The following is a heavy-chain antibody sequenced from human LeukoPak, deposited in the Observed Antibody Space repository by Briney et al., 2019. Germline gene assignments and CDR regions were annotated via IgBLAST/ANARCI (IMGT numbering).Heavy chain of an antibody. J-gene: IGHJ4*02. V-gene: IGHV3-21*01. D-gene: IGHD6-19*01. CDR3: ARPSNEGQWLVGQGVDY. CDR1: GFTFSSYS. Sequence: GGSLRLSCEASGFTFSSYSMNWVRQAPGRGLEWVSSISTSSSYIYYADSVKGRFTISRDNAKNSLYLQMNSLRVEDTAVYYCARPSNEGQWLVGQGVDYWGQGTLVTVSS. CDR2: ISTSSSYI.